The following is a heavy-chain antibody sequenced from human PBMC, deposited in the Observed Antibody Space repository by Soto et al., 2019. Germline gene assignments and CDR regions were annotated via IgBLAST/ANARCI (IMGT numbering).Heavy chain of an antibody. J-gene: IGHJ6*02. CDR2: IYHSGST. CDR1: GGSISSSYW. V-gene: IGHV4-4*02. D-gene: IGHD1-26*01. CDR3: ARVSGSYYDGMDV. Sequence: QVQLQESGPGLVKPSGTLSLTCAVSGGSISSSYWWSWVRQPPGKGLEWIGEIYHSGSTNYNPSLNSRVTISVDKSQNQFALKLSSVTAADTAVYYCARVSGSYYDGMDVWGQGTTVTVSS.